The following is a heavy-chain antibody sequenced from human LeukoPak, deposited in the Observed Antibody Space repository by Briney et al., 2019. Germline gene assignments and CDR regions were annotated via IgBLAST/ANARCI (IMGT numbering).Heavy chain of an antibody. CDR2: ISSRGSTI. V-gene: IGHV3-11*01. CDR1: GFTFSDYY. CDR3: ARDLRSLIVSVEWFDP. D-gene: IGHD3-22*01. Sequence: SGGSLRLSCAASGFTFSDYYMSWIRQAPGKGLEWVSYISSRGSTIYYADSVKGRFTISRDNAKNSLYLQMNSLRAEDTAVYYCARDLRSLIVSVEWFDPWGQGTLVTVSS. J-gene: IGHJ5*02.